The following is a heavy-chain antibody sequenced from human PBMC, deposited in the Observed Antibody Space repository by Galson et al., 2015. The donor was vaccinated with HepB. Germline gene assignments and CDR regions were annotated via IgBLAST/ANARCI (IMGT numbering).Heavy chain of an antibody. CDR1: GFTFSTYW. V-gene: IGHV3-7*03. CDR3: ARARYYYDSSGYYGHAFDI. CDR2: IKQDGSEK. Sequence: SLRLSCAASGFTFSTYWMNWVRQAPGKGLEWVANIKQDGSEKYYVDSVKGRFTTSRDNSNNSLYLQMNSLRAEDTALYHCARARYYYDSSGYYGHAFDIWGQGTMVTVSS. J-gene: IGHJ3*02. D-gene: IGHD3-22*01.